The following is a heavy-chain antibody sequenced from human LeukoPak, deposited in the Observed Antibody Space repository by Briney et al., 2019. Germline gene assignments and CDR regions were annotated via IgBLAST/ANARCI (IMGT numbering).Heavy chain of an antibody. CDR2: IEYDGSNI. Sequence: GGSLRLSCAASGFTFSTYGMHWVRQAPGKGLEWVAVIEYDGSNIHYTDSVKGRFTIPRDNSKKTLYLQMNSLRAEDTAVYYCAKTPRYRAARQSHFDYWGQGTLVTVSS. CDR1: GFTFSTYG. V-gene: IGHV3-30*18. J-gene: IGHJ4*02. CDR3: AKTPRYRAARQSHFDY. D-gene: IGHD6-6*01.